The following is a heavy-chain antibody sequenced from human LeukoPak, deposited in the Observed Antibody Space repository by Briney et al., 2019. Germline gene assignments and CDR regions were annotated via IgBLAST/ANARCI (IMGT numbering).Heavy chain of an antibody. Sequence: GGSLRLSCAASGFTFSSYEMSWVRQAPGKGLEWVSYISSSGSTIYYADSVKGRFTISRDNAKNSLYLQMNSLRAEDTAVYYCAGVHVARGIVVVIRRYYYYGMDVWGQGTTVTVSS. D-gene: IGHD3-22*01. CDR1: GFTFSSYE. CDR2: ISSSGSTI. V-gene: IGHV3-48*03. CDR3: AGVHVARGIVVVIRRYYYYGMDV. J-gene: IGHJ6*02.